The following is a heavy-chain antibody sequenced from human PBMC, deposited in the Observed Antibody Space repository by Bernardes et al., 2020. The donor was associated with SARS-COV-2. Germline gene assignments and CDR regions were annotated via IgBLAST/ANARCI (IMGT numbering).Heavy chain of an antibody. D-gene: IGHD3-3*01. J-gene: IGHJ4*02. Sequence: GESLKISCKGSGYSFTSYWIGWVRQMPGKGLEWMGIIYPGDSDTRYSPSFQGQVTISADKSISTAYLQWSSLKASDTAMYYCARLRFLDRYMEINFDYWGQGTLVTVSS. CDR2: IYPGDSDT. CDR3: ARLRFLDRYMEINFDY. V-gene: IGHV5-51*01. CDR1: GYSFTSYW.